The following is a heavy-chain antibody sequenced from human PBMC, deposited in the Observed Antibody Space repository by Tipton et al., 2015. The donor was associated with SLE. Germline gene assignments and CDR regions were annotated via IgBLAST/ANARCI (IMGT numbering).Heavy chain of an antibody. Sequence: LRLSCTVSGGSISSGSYYWSWIRQPAGKGLEWIGRIYTSGSTNYNPSLKSRVTISVDTSKNQFSLKLSSVTAADTAVYYCARGMGPQGNSLYWGQGTLVTVSS. V-gene: IGHV4-61*02. CDR3: ARGMGPQGNSLY. CDR1: GGSISSGSYY. CDR2: IYTSGST. J-gene: IGHJ4*02. D-gene: IGHD4-23*01.